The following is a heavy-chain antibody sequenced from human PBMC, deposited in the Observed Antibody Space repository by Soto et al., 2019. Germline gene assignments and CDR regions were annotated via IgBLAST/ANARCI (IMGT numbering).Heavy chain of an antibody. Sequence: EVQLVESGGGLVQPGGSLRLSCAASGFTFSSYSMNWVRQAPGKGLEWVSYISSSSSSKYHADSVKGRFTNSRDNAKNSLYLQMNSLRAEDTAVYYCALSYYGSGTSFDYWGRGTLVTVSS. CDR1: GFTFSSYS. CDR2: ISSSSSSK. J-gene: IGHJ4*02. V-gene: IGHV3-48*01. CDR3: ALSYYGSGTSFDY. D-gene: IGHD3-10*01.